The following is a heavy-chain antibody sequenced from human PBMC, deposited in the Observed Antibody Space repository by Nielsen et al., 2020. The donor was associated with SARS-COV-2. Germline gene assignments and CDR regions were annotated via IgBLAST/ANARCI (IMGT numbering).Heavy chain of an antibody. V-gene: IGHV3-23*01. CDR2: ISDDGDDT. Sequence: GESLKISCAASGFAFREFGMRWVRQAPGRGLEWISAISDDGDDTHYADSVKGRFTISRDNAKNSLYLQMNSLRVEDTAVYYCARDLGYCYSTSCYTLAFDIWGQGTMVTVSS. CDR1: GFAFREFG. J-gene: IGHJ3*02. D-gene: IGHD2-2*02. CDR3: ARDLGYCYSTSCYTLAFDI.